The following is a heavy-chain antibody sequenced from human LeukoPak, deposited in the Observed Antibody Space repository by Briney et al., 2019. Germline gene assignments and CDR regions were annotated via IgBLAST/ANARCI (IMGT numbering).Heavy chain of an antibody. CDR2: IKPEGSEN. CDR1: GLAFSSYW. V-gene: IGHV3-7*01. J-gene: IGHJ4*02. Sequence: GGSLTLSCALSGLAFSSYWMTWVRQAPGKGGEWVANIKPEGSENNYVDSVKGRFTISRDNDKNSLYLQMRGLRVEDTAVYYCARQVGYSYGYGESSDWGQGTLVTVSS. CDR3: ARQVGYSYGYGESSD. D-gene: IGHD5-18*01.